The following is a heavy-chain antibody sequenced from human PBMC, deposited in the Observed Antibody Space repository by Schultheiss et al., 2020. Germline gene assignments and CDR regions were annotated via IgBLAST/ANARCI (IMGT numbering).Heavy chain of an antibody. J-gene: IGHJ6*03. CDR1: GFTFSSYW. D-gene: IGHD2-2*01. Sequence: GGSLRLSCAASGFTFSSYWMHWVRQAPGKGLVWVSRINSDGSSTSYADSVKGRFTISRDNSKNTLYLQMNSLRAEDTAVYYCARGQGSTSRYFGGYYYYYYMDVWGKGTTVTVSS. CDR3: ARGQGSTSRYFGGYYYYYYMDV. V-gene: IGHV3-74*01. CDR2: INSDGSST.